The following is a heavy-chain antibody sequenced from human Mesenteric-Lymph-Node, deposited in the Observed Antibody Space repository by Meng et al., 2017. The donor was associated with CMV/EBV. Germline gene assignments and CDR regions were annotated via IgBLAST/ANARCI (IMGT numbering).Heavy chain of an antibody. CDR1: AFTFSSYW. Sequence: GESLKISCAASAFTFSSYWMTWVRQAPGKGLEWVANIKHDGSEKYYVGSVKGRFTISRDNAKNSLYLQMNSLRAEDTAVYYCARTRYNWNYYDYYGMDVWGQGTTVTVSS. V-gene: IGHV3-7*01. D-gene: IGHD1-20*01. CDR3: ARTRYNWNYYDYYGMDV. J-gene: IGHJ6*02. CDR2: IKHDGSEK.